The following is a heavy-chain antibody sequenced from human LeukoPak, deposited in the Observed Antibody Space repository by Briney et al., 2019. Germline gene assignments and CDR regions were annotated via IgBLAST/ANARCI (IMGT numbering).Heavy chain of an antibody. CDR3: AKDGPWRELLGY. V-gene: IGHV3-23*01. Sequence: GGSLRLSCAASGFTVSNNYMSWVRQAPGKGLEWVSAISGSGGSTYYADSVKGRFTISRDNSKNTLYLQMNSLRAEDTAVYYCAKDGPWRELLGYWGQGTLVTVSS. J-gene: IGHJ4*02. CDR2: ISGSGGST. CDR1: GFTVSNNY. D-gene: IGHD1-26*01.